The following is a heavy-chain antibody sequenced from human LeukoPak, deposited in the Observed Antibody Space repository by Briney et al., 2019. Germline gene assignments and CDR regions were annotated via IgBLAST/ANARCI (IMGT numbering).Heavy chain of an antibody. J-gene: IGHJ3*02. D-gene: IGHD3-10*01. CDR2: IFYSGST. Sequence: PSETLSLTCTASGGSISSDNFYWGWIRQPPGKGLEWIGTIFYSGSTYYNPSLKSRVIISVDTSKKQFSLKLSSVTAADTAVYYCARTYCYGSGTRRNGFDIWGQGTMVTVSS. CDR3: ARTYCYGSGTRRNGFDI. V-gene: IGHV4-39*01. CDR1: GGSISSDNFY.